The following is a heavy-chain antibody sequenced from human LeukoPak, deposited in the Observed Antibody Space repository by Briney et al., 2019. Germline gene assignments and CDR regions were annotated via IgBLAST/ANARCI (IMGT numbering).Heavy chain of an antibody. J-gene: IGHJ4*02. CDR1: GFTFSSYA. V-gene: IGHV3-30-3*01. CDR2: ISYDGSNK. CDR3: ARGLNGVLLWFGELLPDY. D-gene: IGHD3-10*01. Sequence: GGSLRLSCAASGFTFSSYAMPWVRQAPGKGLEWVAVISYDGSNKYYADSVKGRFTISRDNSKNTLYLQMNSLRAEDTAVYYCARGLNGVLLWFGELLPDYWGQGTLVTVSS.